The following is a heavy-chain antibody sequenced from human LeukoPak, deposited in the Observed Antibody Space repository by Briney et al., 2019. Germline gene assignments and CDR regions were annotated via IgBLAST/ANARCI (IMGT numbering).Heavy chain of an antibody. CDR2: IYYSGST. J-gene: IGHJ4*02. V-gene: IGHV4-59*08. CDR1: GGSISSYY. Sequence: SETLSLTCTVSGGSISSYYWSWIRQPPGKGLAWIGYIYYSGSTNYNPSLKSRVTISVDTSKNQFSLKLSSVTAADTAVYYCAKVGGIWFGELSYFDYWGQGTLVTVSS. CDR3: AKVGGIWFGELSYFDY. D-gene: IGHD3-10*01.